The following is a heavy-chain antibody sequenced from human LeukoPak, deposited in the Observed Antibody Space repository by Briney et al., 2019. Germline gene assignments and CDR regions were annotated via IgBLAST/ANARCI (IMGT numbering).Heavy chain of an antibody. V-gene: IGHV1-69*05. D-gene: IGHD5-24*01. CDR3: ASGSLGDGYGVGDYYQYMDV. J-gene: IGHJ6*03. CDR2: IMPLFGTA. CDR1: GGTFNSYA. Sequence: SVKVSCKASGGTFNSYAISWVRQAPGQGLEWMGGIMPLFGTANYAQEFQGRVTFITDESASTAYLEVSSLRSEDTAVYYCASGSLGDGYGVGDYYQYMDVWGKGTTVTVSS.